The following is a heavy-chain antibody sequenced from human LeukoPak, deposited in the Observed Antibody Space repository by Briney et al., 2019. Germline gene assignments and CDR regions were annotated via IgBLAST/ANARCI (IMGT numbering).Heavy chain of an antibody. D-gene: IGHD5-18*01. Sequence: SSETLSLTCAVYGGSFSGYYWSWIRQPPGKGLEWIGEINHSGSTNYNPSLKSRVTISVDTSKNQFSLKLSSVTAADTAVYYCARHKKDSYGYENFDYWGQGILVTVSS. CDR1: GGSFSGYY. V-gene: IGHV4-34*01. CDR2: INHSGST. CDR3: ARHKKDSYGYENFDY. J-gene: IGHJ4*02.